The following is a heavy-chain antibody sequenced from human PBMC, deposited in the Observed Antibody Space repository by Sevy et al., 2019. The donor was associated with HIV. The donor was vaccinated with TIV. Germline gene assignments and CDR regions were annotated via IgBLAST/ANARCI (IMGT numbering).Heavy chain of an antibody. CDR1: GFTFSSYG. D-gene: IGHD2-15*01. J-gene: IGHJ4*02. V-gene: IGHV3-33*06. Sequence: GGSLRLSCAASGFTFSSYGMHWVRQAPGKGLEWVAVIWYDGSNKYYADSVKGRFTISRDNSKNMLYLQMNSLRAEDTAVYYCAKDWCSGGSCGNGDYWGQGTLVTVSS. CDR2: IWYDGSNK. CDR3: AKDWCSGGSCGNGDY.